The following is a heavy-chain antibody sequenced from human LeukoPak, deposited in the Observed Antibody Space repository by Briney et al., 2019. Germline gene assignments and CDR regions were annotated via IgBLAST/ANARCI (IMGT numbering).Heavy chain of an antibody. D-gene: IGHD2/OR15-2a*01. Sequence: VASVKVSCKASGGTFSSYAISWVRQAPGQGLEWMGRIIPILGIANYAQKFQGRVTITADKSTSTAYMELSSLRSEDTAVYYCARGALSTKGENWFDPWGQGTLVTVSS. CDR3: ARGALSTKGENWFDP. CDR2: IIPILGIA. CDR1: GGTFSSYA. V-gene: IGHV1-69*04. J-gene: IGHJ5*02.